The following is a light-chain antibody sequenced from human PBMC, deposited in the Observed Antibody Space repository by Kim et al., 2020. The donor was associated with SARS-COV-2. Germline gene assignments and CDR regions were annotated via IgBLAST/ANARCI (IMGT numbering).Light chain of an antibody. V-gene: IGLV2-8*01. Sequence: QSSLTQPPSASGSPGQSVAISCTGTSTDVGGYNYVSWYQQHPGKAPKVLIYEVSKRPSGVPDRFSGSKSGNTASLTVSGLQAEDEAEYYCCSYAGSNKLLFGGGTQLTVL. J-gene: IGLJ2*01. CDR3: CSYAGSNKLL. CDR2: EVS. CDR1: STDVGGYNY.